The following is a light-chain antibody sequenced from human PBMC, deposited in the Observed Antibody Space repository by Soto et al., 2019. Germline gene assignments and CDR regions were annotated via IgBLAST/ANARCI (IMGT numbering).Light chain of an antibody. CDR2: DAS. Sequence: EIVLTQSPATLSLSPGERATLSCRASQSVSSYLAWYQQKPGQAPRLLIYDASNRATGIPARFSGSGSGTDFTLTINSLEPEDFGVYYCQQRSSWPLLTFGGGTKVEI. J-gene: IGKJ4*01. CDR1: QSVSSY. CDR3: QQRSSWPLLT. V-gene: IGKV3-11*01.